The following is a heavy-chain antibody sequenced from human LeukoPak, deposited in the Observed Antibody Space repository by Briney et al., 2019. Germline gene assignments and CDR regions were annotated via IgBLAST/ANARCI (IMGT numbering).Heavy chain of an antibody. V-gene: IGHV4-30-4*08. D-gene: IGHD6-13*01. CDR2: IYYSGST. J-gene: IGHJ3*02. Sequence: PSQTLSLTCTVSGGSISSGDYYSSWIRQPPGKGLKWIGYIYYSGSTYYNPSLKSRVTISVDTSKNQFSLKLSSVTAADTAVYYCARSVNIGAAGEVHAFDIWGQGTMVTVSS. CDR3: ARSVNIGAAGEVHAFDI. CDR1: GGSISSGDYY.